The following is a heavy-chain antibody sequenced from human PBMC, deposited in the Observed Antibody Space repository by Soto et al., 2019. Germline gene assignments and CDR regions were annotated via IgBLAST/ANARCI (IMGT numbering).Heavy chain of an antibody. CDR1: GGSISSSSFH. Sequence: SETLSLTCTVSGGSISSSSFHWGWIRQPPGKGLEWIGSIYYSGSTYYSPSLKSRVTISVDTSKNQFSLKLSSVTAADTAVYYCARGDYYDSNGYYLQFDYWGQGTLVTVSS. CDR3: ARGDYYDSNGYYLQFDY. V-gene: IGHV4-39*01. D-gene: IGHD3-22*01. J-gene: IGHJ4*02. CDR2: IYYSGST.